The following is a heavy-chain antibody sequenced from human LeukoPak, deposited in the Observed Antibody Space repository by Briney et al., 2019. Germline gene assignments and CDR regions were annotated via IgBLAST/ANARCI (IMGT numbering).Heavy chain of an antibody. CDR3: ARDDGAVAGTGDY. CDR1: GYTFTSYD. V-gene: IGHV1-8*01. D-gene: IGHD6-19*01. J-gene: IGHJ4*02. CDR2: MNPNSGNT. Sequence: EASVKVSCKASGYTFTSYDVNRVRQATGQGLEWMGWMNPNSGNTGYAQKFQGRVTMTRDTSISTAYMELSSLRSEDTAVYYCARDDGAVAGTGDYWGQGTLVTVSS.